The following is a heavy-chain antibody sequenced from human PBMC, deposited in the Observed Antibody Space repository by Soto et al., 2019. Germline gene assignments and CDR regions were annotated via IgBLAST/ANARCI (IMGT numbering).Heavy chain of an antibody. Sequence: SETLSLTCTVPGGSISSYYWSWIRQPPGKGLEWIGYIYYSGSTNYNPSLKSRVTISVDMSKNQFSLKLSSVTAADTAVYYCARDRYGSGSYYYYGMDVWGQGTTVTVSS. D-gene: IGHD3-10*01. V-gene: IGHV4-59*01. J-gene: IGHJ6*02. CDR3: ARDRYGSGSYYYYGMDV. CDR1: GGSISSYY. CDR2: IYYSGST.